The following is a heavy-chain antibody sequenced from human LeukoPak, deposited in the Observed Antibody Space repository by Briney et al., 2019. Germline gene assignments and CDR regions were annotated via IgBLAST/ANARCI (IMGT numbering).Heavy chain of an antibody. CDR3: AREGQNYDFWSGSNWFDP. CDR2: ISAYNGNT. D-gene: IGHD3-3*01. J-gene: IGHJ5*02. CDR1: GYTFTSYG. V-gene: IGHV1-18*01. Sequence: ASVKVSCKASGYTFTSYGISWVRQAPGQGLEWMGWISAYNGNTNYAQKLQGRVTMTTDTSTSTAYMELRSLRSDDTAVYYCAREGQNYDFWSGSNWFDPWGQGTLVTVSS.